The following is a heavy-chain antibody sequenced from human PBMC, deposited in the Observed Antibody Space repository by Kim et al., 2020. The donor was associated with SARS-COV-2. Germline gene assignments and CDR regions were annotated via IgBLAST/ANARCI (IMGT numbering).Heavy chain of an antibody. J-gene: IGHJ6*02. CDR1: GYTFTSYD. CDR2: MNPNSGNT. D-gene: IGHD3-9*01. Sequence: ASVKVSCKASGYTFTSYDINWVRQATGQGLEWMGWMNPNSGNTGYAQKFQGRVTMTRNTSISTAYMELSSLRSEDTAVYYCARTGEDILTGPFCMDVWGQGTTVTVSS. V-gene: IGHV1-8*01. CDR3: ARTGEDILTGPFCMDV.